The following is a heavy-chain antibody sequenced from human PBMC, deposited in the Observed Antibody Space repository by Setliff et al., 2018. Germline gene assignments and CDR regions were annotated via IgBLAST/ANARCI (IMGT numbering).Heavy chain of an antibody. Sequence: SVKVSCKASGYTFTSYDISWVRQAPGQGLEWMGGIIPIFGTANYAQKFQGRVTITADESTSTAYMELSSLRSEDTAVYYCARDKADYYDRSGYSGASDVWGQGTMVTVSS. V-gene: IGHV1-69*13. J-gene: IGHJ3*01. CDR1: GYTFTSYD. CDR3: ARDKADYYDRSGYSGASDV. CDR2: IIPIFGTA. D-gene: IGHD3-22*01.